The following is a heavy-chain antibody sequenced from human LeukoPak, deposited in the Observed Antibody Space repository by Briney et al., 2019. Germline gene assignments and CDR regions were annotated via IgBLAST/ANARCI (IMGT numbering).Heavy chain of an antibody. CDR3: ATGVIQRWLPVHY. CDR2: ISAYNGNI. D-gene: IGHD5-18*01. V-gene: IGHV1-18*04. J-gene: IGHJ4*02. Sequence: ASVKVSCKASGYTFTSYGISWVRQAPGQGLEWMGWISAYNGNINYVQKLQGRATMTTDTSTSTAYMELRSLRSDDTAMYYCATGVIQRWLPVHYWGQGTLVTVSS. CDR1: GYTFTSYG.